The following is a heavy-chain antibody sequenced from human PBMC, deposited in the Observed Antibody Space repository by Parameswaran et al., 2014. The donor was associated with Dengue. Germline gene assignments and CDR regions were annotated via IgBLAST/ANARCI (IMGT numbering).Heavy chain of an antibody. V-gene: IGHV1-69*01. Sequence: SWVRQAPGQGLEWMGGIIPIFGTANYAQKFQGRVTITADESTSTAYMELSSLRSEDTAVYYCARAVEGSGWYYFDYWGQGTLVTVSS. CDR2: IIPIFGTA. CDR3: ARAVEGSGWYYFDY. D-gene: IGHD6-19*01. J-gene: IGHJ4*02.